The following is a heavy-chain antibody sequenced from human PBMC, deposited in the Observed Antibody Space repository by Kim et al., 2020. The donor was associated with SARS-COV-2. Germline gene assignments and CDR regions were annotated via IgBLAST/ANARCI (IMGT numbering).Heavy chain of an antibody. V-gene: IGHV3-30*02. J-gene: IGHJ6*02. CDR3: AKQGYIGGYYYYGMDV. Sequence: SGKGRFTISRDNSNNTRMLQMNSLRAEGTAVYYCAKQGYIGGYYYYGMDVWGQGTTVTVSS. D-gene: IGHD3-10*01.